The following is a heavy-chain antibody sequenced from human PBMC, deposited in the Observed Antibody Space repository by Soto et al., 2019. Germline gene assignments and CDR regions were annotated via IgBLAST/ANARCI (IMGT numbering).Heavy chain of an antibody. CDR3: ARTRGQKNWFDP. J-gene: IGHJ5*02. CDR1: GGSISSYY. Sequence: SETLSLACTVSGGSISSYYWSWIRQPPGKGLEWIGYIYYSGSTNYNPSLKSRVTISVDTSKNQFSLNLSSVTAADTAVYYCARTRGQKNWFDPWGQGTLVSVSS. CDR2: IYYSGST. V-gene: IGHV4-59*01. D-gene: IGHD5-12*01.